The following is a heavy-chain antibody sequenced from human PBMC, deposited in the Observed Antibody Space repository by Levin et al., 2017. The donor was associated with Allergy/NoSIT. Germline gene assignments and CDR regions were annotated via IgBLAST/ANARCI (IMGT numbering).Heavy chain of an antibody. CDR1: GYSFTSYW. CDR3: ARRGFGGSSIDYYGMDV. V-gene: IGHV5-51*01. CDR2: IYPGDSDT. J-gene: IGHJ6*02. Sequence: GASVKVSCKGSGYSFTSYWIGWVRQMPGKGLEWMGIIYPGDSDTRYSPSFQGQVTISADKSISTAYLQWSSLKASDTAMYYCARRGFGGSSIDYYGMDVWGQGTTVTVSS. D-gene: IGHD3-16*01.